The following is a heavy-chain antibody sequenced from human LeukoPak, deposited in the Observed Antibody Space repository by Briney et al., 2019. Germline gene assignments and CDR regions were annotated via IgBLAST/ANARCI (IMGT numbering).Heavy chain of an antibody. Sequence: ASVKVSCKASGYTFTSYGISWVRQAPGQGLEWMGGIIPIFGTANYAQKFQGRVTITADESTSTAYMELSSLRSDDTAVYYCARGYGDYYWSFDLWGRGTLVTVSS. D-gene: IGHD4-17*01. CDR1: GYTFTSYG. CDR2: IIPIFGTA. CDR3: ARGYGDYYWSFDL. V-gene: IGHV1-69*13. J-gene: IGHJ2*01.